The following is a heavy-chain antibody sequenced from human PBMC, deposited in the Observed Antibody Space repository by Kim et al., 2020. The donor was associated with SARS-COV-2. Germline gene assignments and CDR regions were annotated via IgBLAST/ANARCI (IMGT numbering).Heavy chain of an antibody. CDR2: IYYSGST. Sequence: SETLSLTCTVSGGSISSYYWSWIRQPPGKGLEWIGYIYYSGSTNYNPSLKSRVTISVDTSKNQFSLKLSSVTAADTAVYYCARRSSSWYTPGAYYYGMDVWGQGTTVTVSS. D-gene: IGHD6-13*01. J-gene: IGHJ6*02. CDR3: ARRSSSWYTPGAYYYGMDV. V-gene: IGHV4-59*08. CDR1: GGSISSYY.